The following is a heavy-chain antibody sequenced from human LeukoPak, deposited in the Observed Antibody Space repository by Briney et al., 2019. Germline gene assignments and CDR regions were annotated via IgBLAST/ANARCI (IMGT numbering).Heavy chain of an antibody. J-gene: IGHJ3*02. D-gene: IGHD5-24*01. CDR2: IYHSGST. CDR3: ARTGGMATLYDAFDI. CDR1: GYSISSGYY. V-gene: IGHV4-38-2*01. Sequence: SETLSLTCAVSGYSISSGYYWGWIRQPPGKGRGWIGSIYHSGSTYYNPSLKSRVTISVDTSKNQFSLKLSSVTAADTAVYYCARTGGMATLYDAFDIWGQGTMVTVSS.